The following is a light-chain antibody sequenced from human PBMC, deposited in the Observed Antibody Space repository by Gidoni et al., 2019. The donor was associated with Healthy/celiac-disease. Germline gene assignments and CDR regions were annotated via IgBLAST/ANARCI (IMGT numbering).Light chain of an antibody. CDR1: QSVSSY. CDR2: DAS. CDR3: QQRASWPYT. J-gene: IGKJ2*01. V-gene: IGKV3-11*01. Sequence: EIVLTQSPATLSFSPGERATLSCRASQSVSSYLAWYQQKLGQAPRLLIYDASNRATGIPARFSGSGSGTDFTLTISSLEPEDFAIYYCQQRASWPYTFGQGTKLEIK.